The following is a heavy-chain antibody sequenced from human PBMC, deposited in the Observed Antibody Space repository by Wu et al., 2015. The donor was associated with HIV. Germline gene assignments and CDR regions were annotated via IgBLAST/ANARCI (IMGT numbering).Heavy chain of an antibody. CDR1: GYIFSDYY. CDR3: ARRNSSLVGTVYQYYGMDV. J-gene: IGHJ6*02. V-gene: IGHV1-46*01. D-gene: IGHD6-13*01. Sequence: QVQLVQSGAEVEKPGASVKVSCKASGYIFSDYYIHWVRQAPGQGLEWMGRIHPSGGVTLYAQKFQGRITLTRDTSTSTVYMDLSSLRSEDTALYYCARRNSSLVGTVYQYYGMDVWGQGTTVTVPS. CDR2: IHPSGGVT.